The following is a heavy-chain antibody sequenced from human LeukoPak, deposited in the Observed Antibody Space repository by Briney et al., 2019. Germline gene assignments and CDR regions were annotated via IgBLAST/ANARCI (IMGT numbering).Heavy chain of an antibody. V-gene: IGHV3-15*01. Sequence: GGSLRLSCAASGFTFSNAWMSWVRQAPGKGLEWVGRIKSKTDGGTTEYAAPVKGRFTISRDDSKNTLYLQMNSLKTEDTAVYYCTTDLFADFWSGYEQEYYYYYMDVWGKGTTVTVSS. CDR2: IKSKTDGGTT. CDR1: GFTFSNAW. CDR3: TTDLFADFWSGYEQEYYYYYMDV. J-gene: IGHJ6*03. D-gene: IGHD3-3*01.